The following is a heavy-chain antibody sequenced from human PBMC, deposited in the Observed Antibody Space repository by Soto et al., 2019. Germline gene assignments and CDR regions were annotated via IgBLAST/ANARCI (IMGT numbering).Heavy chain of an antibody. CDR3: XXXXXXXXXXXLGY. V-gene: IGHV3-30-3*01. Sequence: QVQLVESGGGVVQPGRSLRLSCSVSGFTFSSHAMHWVRQAPGKGLEWVALISSDGSNKYYADSVKGRFTTSRDNSKNTMXLXXXXXXXXXXXXXXXXXXXXXXXXXXLGYWGQGALVTVSS. CDR2: ISSDGSNK. CDR1: GFTFSSHA. J-gene: IGHJ4*02.